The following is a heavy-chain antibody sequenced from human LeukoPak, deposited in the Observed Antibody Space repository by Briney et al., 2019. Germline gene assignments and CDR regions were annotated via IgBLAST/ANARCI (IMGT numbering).Heavy chain of an antibody. Sequence: SESLSLTCTVSGGSISSYYWSWIRQPPGKGLEWIGYIYYSGSTNYNPSLKSRITISVDTSKNQFSLKLSSVTAADTAVYYCASGRNWNDSYFDYWGQGTLVTVSS. V-gene: IGHV4-59*01. J-gene: IGHJ4*02. CDR3: ASGRNWNDSYFDY. CDR1: GGSISSYY. CDR2: IYYSGST. D-gene: IGHD1-20*01.